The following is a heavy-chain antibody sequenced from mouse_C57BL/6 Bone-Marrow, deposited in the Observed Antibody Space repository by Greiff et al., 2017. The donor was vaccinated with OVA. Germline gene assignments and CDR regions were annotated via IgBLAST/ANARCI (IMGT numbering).Heavy chain of an antibody. J-gene: IGHJ3*01. V-gene: IGHV1-75*01. CDR3: ARDTAVPAWFAY. CDR1: GYTFTDYY. CDR2: IFPGSGST. Sequence: VQGVESGPELVKPGASVKISCKASGYTFTDYYINWVKQRPGQGLEWIGWIFPGSGSTYYNEKFKGKATLIVDKSSSTAYMLLSSLTSEDSAVYFCARDTAVPAWFAYWGQGTLVTVSA. D-gene: IGHD1-1*01.